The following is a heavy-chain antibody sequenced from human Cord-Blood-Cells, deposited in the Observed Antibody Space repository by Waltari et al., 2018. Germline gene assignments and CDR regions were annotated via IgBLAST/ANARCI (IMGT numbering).Heavy chain of an antibody. CDR1: GVSFSGYY. V-gene: IGHV4-34*01. CDR3: ARAIPDY. CDR2: INHSGST. Sequence: VQLQPFGAGLLQPSETLSLTCAVYGVSFSGYYWSRLRHSPGKGLGWIGEINHSGSTNYIPSLKSRVTISVDSAKDQFALKLSSVTAADTAVYYCARAIPDYWGQGTLVTVSS. J-gene: IGHJ4*02.